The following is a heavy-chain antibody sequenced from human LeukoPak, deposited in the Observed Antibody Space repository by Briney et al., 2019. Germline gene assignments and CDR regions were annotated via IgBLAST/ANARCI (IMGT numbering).Heavy chain of an antibody. Sequence: QPGGSLRLSCAASGFTFSSYGMHWVRQAPGKGLEWVAVIWYDGSNKYYADSVKGRFTISRDNSKNTLYLQMNSLRAEDTAVYYCARAYRSSTSCYAGGFDYWGQGTLVTVSS. CDR1: GFTFSSYG. CDR2: IWYDGSNK. V-gene: IGHV3-33*01. J-gene: IGHJ4*02. D-gene: IGHD2-2*01. CDR3: ARAYRSSTSCYAGGFDY.